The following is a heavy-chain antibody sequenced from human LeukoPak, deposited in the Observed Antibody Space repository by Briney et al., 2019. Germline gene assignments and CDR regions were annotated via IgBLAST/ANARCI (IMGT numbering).Heavy chain of an antibody. CDR2: INPNDGDT. Sequence: ASVKVSCKASGYTFTDYYLHWVRQAPGQGFEWMGWINPNDGDTNYAQKFQGRVTMTRDTSISTAHMEVSRLRSDDTAVYYCARANFLYCSSSTCLFDYWGQGTLVTVSS. CDR1: GYTFTDYY. V-gene: IGHV1-2*02. CDR3: ARANFLYCSSSTCLFDY. D-gene: IGHD2-2*01. J-gene: IGHJ4*02.